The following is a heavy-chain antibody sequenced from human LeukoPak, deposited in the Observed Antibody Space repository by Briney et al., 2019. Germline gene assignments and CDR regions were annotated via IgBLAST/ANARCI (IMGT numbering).Heavy chain of an antibody. CDR3: ATKSGYSSSWYSYFQH. J-gene: IGHJ1*01. D-gene: IGHD6-13*01. CDR2: IYTSGST. CDR1: GGSISSYY. V-gene: IGHV4-4*07. Sequence: SETLSLTCTISGGSISSYYWSWIRQPAGKGLEWIGRIYTSGSTNYNPSLKSRVTMSVDTSKNQFSLKLSSVTAADTAVYYCATKSGYSSSWYSYFQHWGQGTLVTVSS.